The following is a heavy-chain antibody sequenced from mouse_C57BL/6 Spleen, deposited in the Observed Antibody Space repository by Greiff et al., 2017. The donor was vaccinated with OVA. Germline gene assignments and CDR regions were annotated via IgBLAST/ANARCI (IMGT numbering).Heavy chain of an antibody. J-gene: IGHJ3*01. CDR2: ISDGGSYT. V-gene: IGHV5-4*01. D-gene: IGHD2-1*01. CDR3: ARDEFNYGKAWFAY. CDR1: GFTFSSYA. Sequence: EVHLVESGGGLVKPGGSLKLSCAASGFTFSSYAMSWVRQTPEKRLEWVATISDGGSYTYYPDNVKGRFTISRDNAKNNLYLQMSHLKSEDTAMYYCARDEFNYGKAWFAYWGQGTLVTVSA.